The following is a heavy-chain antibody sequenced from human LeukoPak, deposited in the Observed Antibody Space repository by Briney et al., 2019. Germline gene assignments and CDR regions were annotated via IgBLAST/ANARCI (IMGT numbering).Heavy chain of an antibody. J-gene: IGHJ3*02. D-gene: IGHD6-19*01. V-gene: IGHV1-69*04. CDR2: IIPILGIP. CDR3: ARDTAVAGTPYDAFDI. Sequence: ASVKVSCKASGYTFTSYGISWVRQAPGQGLEWMGRIIPILGIPNYAQKFQGRVTITADKSTSTAYMELSSLRSEDTAVYYCARDTAVAGTPYDAFDIWGQGTMVTVSS. CDR1: GYTFTSYG.